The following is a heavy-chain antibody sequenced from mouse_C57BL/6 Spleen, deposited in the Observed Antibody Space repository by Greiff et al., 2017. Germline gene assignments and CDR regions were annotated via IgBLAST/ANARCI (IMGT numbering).Heavy chain of an antibody. V-gene: IGHV1-26*01. Sequence: VQLQQSGPELVKPGASVKISCKASGYTFTDYYMNWVKQSHGKSLEWIGDINPNNGGTSYNQKFKGKATLTVDKSSSTAYMELRSLTSEDSAVYYCARYYKGWFAYWGQGTLVTVSA. CDR3: ARYYKGWFAY. CDR1: GYTFTDYY. D-gene: IGHD2-12*01. CDR2: INPNNGGT. J-gene: IGHJ3*01.